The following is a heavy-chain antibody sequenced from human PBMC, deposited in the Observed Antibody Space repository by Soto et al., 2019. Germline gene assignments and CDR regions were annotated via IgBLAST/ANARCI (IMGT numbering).Heavy chain of an antibody. CDR3: AKSISGAFDY. V-gene: IGHV3-74*01. D-gene: IGHD1-26*01. Sequence: GGSLRLSCAASGFTFSSYWMHWVRQAPGKGLVWVARINNEGTHTIYADSVKGRFTISRDNAKNTVFLETSFLRADDTAVYYCAKSISGAFDYWGQGTLVTVSS. CDR2: INNEGTHT. J-gene: IGHJ4*02. CDR1: GFTFSSYW.